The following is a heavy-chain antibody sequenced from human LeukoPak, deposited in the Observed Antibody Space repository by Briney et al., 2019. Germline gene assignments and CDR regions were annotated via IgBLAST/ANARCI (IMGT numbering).Heavy chain of an antibody. D-gene: IGHD3-22*01. V-gene: IGHV1-69*04. Sequence: SVKVSCKASGGTFSSYAISWVRQAPGQGLEWMGRIIPIFVLANNAQKFQGRVTISADKSTSTAYMELSTLRSEDTAAYYCASQVVVTPQPELDYWGQGTLVTVSS. CDR1: GGTFSSYA. CDR2: IIPIFVLA. CDR3: ASQVVVTPQPELDY. J-gene: IGHJ4*02.